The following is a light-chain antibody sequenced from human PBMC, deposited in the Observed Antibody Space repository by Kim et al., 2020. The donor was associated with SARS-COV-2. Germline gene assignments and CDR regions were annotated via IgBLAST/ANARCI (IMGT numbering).Light chain of an antibody. CDR2: AAS. CDR1: QSISSW. V-gene: IGKV1D-16*01. J-gene: IGKJ4*02. Sequence: DIQMTQSPSSLSASVGDRVTITCRASQSISSWLDWYQQKPEKAPKPLIYAASSLQSGVPSRFSGSGSGTDFTLTINSLQPEDFATYYCQQNYSNPLTFGEGTKVDIK. CDR3: QQNYSNPLT.